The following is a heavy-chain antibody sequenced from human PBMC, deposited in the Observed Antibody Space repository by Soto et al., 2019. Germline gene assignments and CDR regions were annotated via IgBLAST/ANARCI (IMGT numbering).Heavy chain of an antibody. D-gene: IGHD3-9*01. V-gene: IGHV4-59*01. CDR3: AREVRYFDWLKGYNWFDP. J-gene: IGHJ5*02. Sequence: SETLSLTCTVSGGSISSYYWSWIRQPPGKGLEWIGYIYYSGSTNYNPSLKSRVTISADTSKNQFSLKLSSVTAADTAVYYCAREVRYFDWLKGYNWFDPWGQGTLVTVSS. CDR1: GGSISSYY. CDR2: IYYSGST.